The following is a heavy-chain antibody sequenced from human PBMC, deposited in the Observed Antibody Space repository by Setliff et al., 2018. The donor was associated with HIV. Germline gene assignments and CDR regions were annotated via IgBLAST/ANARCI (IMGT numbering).Heavy chain of an antibody. V-gene: IGHV4-59*11. CDR3: ARGLSSPFAAGL. D-gene: IGHD6-13*01. CDR1: GGSISIHY. CDR2: ISYTGGT. Sequence: SETLSLTCTVSGGSISIHYWSWIRQPPGKGLEWIGSISYTGGTNHNPSLQSRVTMSIDTSKDQFSLKLSSLTSADTAVYYCARGLSSPFAAGLWGQGTLVTVSS. J-gene: IGHJ4*02.